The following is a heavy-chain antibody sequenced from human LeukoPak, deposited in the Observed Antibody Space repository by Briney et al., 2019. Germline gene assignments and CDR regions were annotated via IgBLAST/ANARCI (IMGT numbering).Heavy chain of an antibody. J-gene: IGHJ4*02. Sequence: ASVKVSCKASGYTFTSYYMHWVRQAPGQGLEWMGWINPNSGGINYAQKFQGRVTMTRDTSISTAYMELSRLRSDDTAVYYCARVFYDSSDYYWRPFDYWGQGTLVIVSS. CDR2: INPNSGGI. CDR1: GYTFTSYY. D-gene: IGHD3-22*01. V-gene: IGHV1-2*02. CDR3: ARVFYDSSDYYWRPFDY.